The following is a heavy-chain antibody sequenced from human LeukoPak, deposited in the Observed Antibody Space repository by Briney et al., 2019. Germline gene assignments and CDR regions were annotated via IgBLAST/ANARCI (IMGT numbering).Heavy chain of an antibody. D-gene: IGHD6-19*01. CDR2: IYPGGSDA. Sequence: GASLKISCKASAYSSTSYWIGWVRQMPGKGLEWMGFIYPGGSDARYSPSFQSQVTISADESISTAYLQWSSLQASDTAMYYCAGSYSSGWYDWFDPWGQGTLVTVSS. J-gene: IGHJ5*02. CDR3: AGSYSSGWYDWFDP. V-gene: IGHV5-51*01. CDR1: AYSSTSYW.